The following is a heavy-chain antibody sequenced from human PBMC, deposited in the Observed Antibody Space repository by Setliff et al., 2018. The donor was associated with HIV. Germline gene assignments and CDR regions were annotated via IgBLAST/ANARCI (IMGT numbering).Heavy chain of an antibody. CDR2: ISAYNGNT. CDR3: ARGGRGFHDGYTLYYYYMDV. D-gene: IGHD5-18*01. V-gene: IGHV1-18*01. CDR1: GYTFTSYG. Sequence: ASVKVSCKASGYTFTSYGLSWVRQAPGQGLEWVGWISAYNGNTNYAQKLQGRVTFTTDTSTSTADMELRSLRSDDTAVYYCARGGRGFHDGYTLYYYYMDVWGKGTTVTVSS. J-gene: IGHJ6*03.